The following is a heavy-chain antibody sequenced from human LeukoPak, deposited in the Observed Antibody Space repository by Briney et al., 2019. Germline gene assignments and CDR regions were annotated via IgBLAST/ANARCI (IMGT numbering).Heavy chain of an antibody. J-gene: IGHJ4*02. D-gene: IGHD2-15*01. CDR2: VSAYADDT. V-gene: IGHV1-18*01. CDR1: GYTLTNHD. CDR3: ARDCIGCHGFDY. Sequence: ASVKVSCKPSGYTLTNHDINWVRQAPGQGLEWMGWVSAYADDTNYVQKFQGRVTMTTDTSTSTAYMELRSLRSDDTAVYYCARDCIGCHGFDYWGQGTLVTVSS.